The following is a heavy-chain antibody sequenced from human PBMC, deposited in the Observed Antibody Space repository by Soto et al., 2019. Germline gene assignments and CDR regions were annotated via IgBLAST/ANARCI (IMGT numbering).Heavy chain of an antibody. D-gene: IGHD3-9*01. CDR2: IWYDGSNK. CDR3: AREGTINPAFDY. CDR1: GFTFSSYG. J-gene: IGHJ4*02. Sequence: PGGSLRLSCAASGFTFSSYGMHWARQAPGKGLEWVAVIWYDGSNKYYADSVKGRFTISRDNSKNTLYLQMNSLRAEDTAVYYCAREGTINPAFDYWGQGTLVTVSS. V-gene: IGHV3-33*01.